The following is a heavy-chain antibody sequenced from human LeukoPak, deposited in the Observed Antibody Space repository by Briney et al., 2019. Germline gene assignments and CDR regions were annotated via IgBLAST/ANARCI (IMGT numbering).Heavy chain of an antibody. CDR2: ISGSGGST. D-gene: IGHD3-10*01. CDR3: AKDRDYGSGSYYKGPELPDY. CDR1: GFTFSSYA. V-gene: IGHV3-23*01. J-gene: IGHJ4*02. Sequence: GGSLRLSCAASGFTFSSYAMSWVRQAPGKGLEWVSAISGSGGSTYYADSVKGRFTISRDNSKNTLYLQMNSLRAEDTAVYYCAKDRDYGSGSYYKGPELPDYWGQGTLVTVSS.